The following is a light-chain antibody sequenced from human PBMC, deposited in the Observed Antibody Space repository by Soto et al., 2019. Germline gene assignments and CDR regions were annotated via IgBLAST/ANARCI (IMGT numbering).Light chain of an antibody. CDR3: QQYSTYPT. J-gene: IGKJ1*01. CDR2: KAS. V-gene: IGKV1-5*03. CDR1: QTLGRW. Sequence: DIQMIQSPSTLSASVGDRITITCRASQTLGRWLAWYQQKPGKALKLLISKASTLESGVPSRSSGSQSGTEFTLTISSLQHDGFETYYCQQYSTYPTFGQGTKVEI.